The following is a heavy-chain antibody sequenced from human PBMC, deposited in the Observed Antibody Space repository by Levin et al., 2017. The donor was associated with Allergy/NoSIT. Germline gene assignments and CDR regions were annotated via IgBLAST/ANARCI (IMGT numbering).Heavy chain of an antibody. Sequence: GGSLRLSCAASGFTFSDYYMSWIRQAPGKGLEWVSYISSSGSTIYYADSVKGRFTISRDNAKNSLYLQMNSLRAEDTAVYYCAREYDYVWGSYRSNWFDPWGQGTLVTVSS. CDR2: ISSSGSTI. D-gene: IGHD3-16*01. J-gene: IGHJ5*02. CDR1: GFTFSDYY. CDR3: AREYDYVWGSYRSNWFDP. V-gene: IGHV3-11*01.